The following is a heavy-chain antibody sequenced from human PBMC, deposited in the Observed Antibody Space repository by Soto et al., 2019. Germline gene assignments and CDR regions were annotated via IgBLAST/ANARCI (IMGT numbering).Heavy chain of an antibody. Sequence: GAPVKVSCKASGYTFTSYGISWVRQAPGQGLEWMGWISAYNGNTNYAQKLQGRVTMTTDTSTRTAYMELRSLRSDDTAVYYCASAPPPPYYVFGPNTGSDPGGKGTGVTVS. CDR1: GYTFTSYG. D-gene: IGHD3-3*01. V-gene: IGHV1-18*01. CDR2: ISAYNGNT. J-gene: IGHJ5*02. CDR3: ASAPPPPYYVFGPNTGSDP.